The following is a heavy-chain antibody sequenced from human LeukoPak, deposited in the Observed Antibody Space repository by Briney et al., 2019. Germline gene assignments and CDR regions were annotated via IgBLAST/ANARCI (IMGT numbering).Heavy chain of an antibody. CDR3: ARSPVRVPAAIYYFDY. J-gene: IGHJ4*02. V-gene: IGHV1-2*02. CDR1: GYTFTGYY. Sequence: ASVKVSCKASGYTFTGYYMHWVRQAPGQGLEWMGWINPNSGGTNYAQKFQGRVTMTRDTSISTAYMELSRLRSSDTAVYYSARSPVRVPAAIYYFDYWGQGTLVTVSS. D-gene: IGHD2-2*01. CDR2: INPNSGGT.